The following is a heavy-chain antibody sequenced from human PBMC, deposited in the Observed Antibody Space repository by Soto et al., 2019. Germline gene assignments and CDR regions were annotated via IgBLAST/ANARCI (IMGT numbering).Heavy chain of an antibody. CDR1: GYAFTSFG. D-gene: IGHD2-15*01. V-gene: IGHV1-18*04. Sequence: QVQLVQSGIEVKNPGASVKVSCKASGYAFTSFGISWVRQAPGQGLEWMGWTVANNGYTKYAQNLQGRVTLITDTSTSTAYMELRSLMYDDTAVYYCARCSGGNCYASYAFDIWGQGTMVTVSS. J-gene: IGHJ3*02. CDR2: TVANNGYT. CDR3: ARCSGGNCYASYAFDI.